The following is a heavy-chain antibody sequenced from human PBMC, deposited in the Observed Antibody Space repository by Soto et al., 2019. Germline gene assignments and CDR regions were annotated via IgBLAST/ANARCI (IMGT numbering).Heavy chain of an antibody. D-gene: IGHD3-22*01. Sequence: QVHLVESGGGVVQPGRSLRLSCAASGFTFSSNGMHWVRQAPGKGLEWVAVIWYDGNKKYYGGSVRGRFTISRDNSKNTLYLEMNSLRAEDTAVYYCVVDTSGLLDYWGQGTQVTVSS. V-gene: IGHV3-33*03. CDR1: GFTFSSNG. CDR2: IWYDGNKK. J-gene: IGHJ4*02. CDR3: VVDTSGLLDY.